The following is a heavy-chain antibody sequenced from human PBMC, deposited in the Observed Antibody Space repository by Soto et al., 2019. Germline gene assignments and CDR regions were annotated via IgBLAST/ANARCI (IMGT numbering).Heavy chain of an antibody. Sequence: SVKVACKASGGTFSSYAISCVRQAAGQGVEWMGGIIPIFSTANYAQKFKARATITADESTSTAYMELSSLRSEDTAVYYCARGRAVAGILGEAYGMDVWGQGTTVTVSS. J-gene: IGHJ6*02. CDR2: IIPIFSTA. V-gene: IGHV1-69*13. D-gene: IGHD6-19*01. CDR3: ARGRAVAGILGEAYGMDV. CDR1: GGTFSSYA.